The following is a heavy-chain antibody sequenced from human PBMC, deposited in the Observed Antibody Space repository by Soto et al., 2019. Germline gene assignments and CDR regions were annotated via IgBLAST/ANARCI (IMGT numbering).Heavy chain of an antibody. Sequence: QVQLVQSGAEVKKPGSSVKVSCLASRGTFNRYAINWVRQAPGHGLEWLGALVPQFGTPNYAQKFQDRVTIVADGSTNTTSMELRRLPSDDTAVYYCARQNRDTPMVPFDVWGQGTLVTVSS. J-gene: IGHJ4*02. CDR3: ARQNRDTPMVPFDV. V-gene: IGHV1-69*01. CDR2: LVPQFGTP. D-gene: IGHD5-18*01. CDR1: RGTFNRYA.